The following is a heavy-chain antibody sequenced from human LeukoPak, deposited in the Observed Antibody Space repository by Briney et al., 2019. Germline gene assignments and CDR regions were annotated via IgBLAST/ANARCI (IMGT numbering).Heavy chain of an antibody. CDR2: IYYSGST. D-gene: IGHD2-2*01. Sequence: PSETLSLTCTVSGGSISSYYWSWIRQPPGKGLEWIGYIYYSGSTNYNPSLKSRVTISVDTSKNQFSLKLSSVTAADTAVYYCARVPRPIVVVPAAMYAFDIWGQGTMVTVSS. CDR3: ARVPRPIVVVPAAMYAFDI. J-gene: IGHJ3*02. V-gene: IGHV4-59*01. CDR1: GGSISSYY.